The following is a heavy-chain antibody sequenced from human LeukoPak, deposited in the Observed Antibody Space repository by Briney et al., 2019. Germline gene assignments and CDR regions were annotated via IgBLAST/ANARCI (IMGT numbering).Heavy chain of an antibody. CDR1: GFTFGNHG. J-gene: IGHJ4*02. D-gene: IGHD6-13*01. CDR2: ITFDGSHK. CDR3: ARDRRGDSSRTNLDY. V-gene: IGHV3-33*01. Sequence: GGSLRLSCAASGFTFGNHGMHWVRQAPGKGLEWVALITFDGSHKYYADSVKGRFTISRDNSKNTLYLQMNSLRAEDTAVYYCARDRRGDSSRTNLDYWGQGTLVTVSS.